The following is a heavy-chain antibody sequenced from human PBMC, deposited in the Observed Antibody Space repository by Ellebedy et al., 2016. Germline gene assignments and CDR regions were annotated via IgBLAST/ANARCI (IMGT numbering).Heavy chain of an antibody. CDR3: ARSIVGATFDAFDI. V-gene: IGHV4-39*01. Sequence: SETLSLTXTVSGGSISSSSYYWGWIRQPPGKGLEWIGSIYYSGSTYYNPSLKSRVTISVDTSKNQFSLKLSSVTAADTAVYYCARSIVGATFDAFDIWGQGTMVTVSS. D-gene: IGHD1-26*01. CDR1: GGSISSSSYY. CDR2: IYYSGST. J-gene: IGHJ3*02.